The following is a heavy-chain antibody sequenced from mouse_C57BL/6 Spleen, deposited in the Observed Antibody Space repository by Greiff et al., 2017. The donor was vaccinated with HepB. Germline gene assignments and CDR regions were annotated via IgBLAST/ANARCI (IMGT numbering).Heavy chain of an antibody. CDR2: IYPGDGDT. CDR3: ARLDSNYGDFAY. D-gene: IGHD2-5*01. J-gene: IGHJ2*01. V-gene: IGHV1-82*01. CDR1: GYAFSSSW. Sequence: QVQLQQSGPELVKPGASVKISCKASGYAFSSSWMNWVKQRPGKGLEWIGRIYPGDGDTYYNDKFKGKATLTADKSSSTAYMELRSLTTEDSAVYFCARLDSNYGDFAYWGQGTTLKVSS.